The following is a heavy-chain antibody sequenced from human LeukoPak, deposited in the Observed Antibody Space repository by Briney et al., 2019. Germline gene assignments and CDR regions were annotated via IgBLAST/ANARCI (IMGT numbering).Heavy chain of an antibody. CDR2: INPNSGGT. Sequence: ASVKVSCKASGYTFTGYYMHWVRQAPGQGLEWMGWINPNSGGTNYAQKFQGGVTMTRDTSISTAYMELSRLRSDDTAVYYCARNTPYYYDSSGFDIWGQGTMVTVSS. CDR1: GYTFTGYY. D-gene: IGHD3-22*01. CDR3: ARNTPYYYDSSGFDI. V-gene: IGHV1-2*02. J-gene: IGHJ3*02.